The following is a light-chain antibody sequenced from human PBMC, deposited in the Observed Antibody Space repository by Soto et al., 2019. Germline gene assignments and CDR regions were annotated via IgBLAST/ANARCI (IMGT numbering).Light chain of an antibody. Sequence: EIVVMQSPGTLSLSPGEVATLSCRASQSVNNNYLAWYQQKPGQAPTVLIFDTFRRATGVPDRFSGSGSGTDFTLTIPRLEHEYFSVDYYQQYGSSQFTFVPMNKVNVK. J-gene: IGKJ3*01. CDR3: QQYGSSQFT. CDR1: QSVNNNY. CDR2: DTF. V-gene: IGKV3-20*01.